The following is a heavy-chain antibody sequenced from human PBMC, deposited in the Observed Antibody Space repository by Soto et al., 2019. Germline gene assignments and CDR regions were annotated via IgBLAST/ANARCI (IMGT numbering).Heavy chain of an antibody. D-gene: IGHD6-25*01. CDR3: PTRLHDHFDN. V-gene: IGHV3-23*01. CDR1: GCTFSHCT. J-gene: IGHJ4*02. Sequence: AVSLRRSWLAPGCTFSHCTLNWVRQAPGKGPEWVSTISDRPTGHSHYAQSLRGRFAISRDDSQNTESLQMDSLTADDTAVYYCPTRLHDHFDNWGQGVRVTVSS. CDR2: ISDRPTGHS.